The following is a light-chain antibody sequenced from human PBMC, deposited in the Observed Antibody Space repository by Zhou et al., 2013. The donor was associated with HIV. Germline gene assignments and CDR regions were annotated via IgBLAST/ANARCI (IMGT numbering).Light chain of an antibody. V-gene: IGKV1-5*03. Sequence: DIQMTQSPSTLSASVGDRVTITCRASQTISSWLAWYQQKPGNAPHLLIYKASNLQGGVSSRFSGSESGSEFTLTISSLQPDDFATYYCQQYNSYPWTFGQGTKVEIK. CDR1: QTISSW. CDR3: QQYNSYPWT. J-gene: IGKJ1*01. CDR2: KAS.